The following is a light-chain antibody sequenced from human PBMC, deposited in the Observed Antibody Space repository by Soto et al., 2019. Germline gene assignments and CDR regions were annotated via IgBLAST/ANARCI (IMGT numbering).Light chain of an antibody. Sequence: EIVLTQSPGTLSLSPGERATLSCRASQSVSSSYLTWYQQKPGQAPRLLTYGASSRATGIPDSFSGSGSGKDFTLTISRLEPEDFAVYYCQQYGSSPRTFGQWTKVEIK. J-gene: IGKJ1*01. CDR1: QSVSSSY. CDR2: GAS. V-gene: IGKV3-20*01. CDR3: QQYGSSPRT.